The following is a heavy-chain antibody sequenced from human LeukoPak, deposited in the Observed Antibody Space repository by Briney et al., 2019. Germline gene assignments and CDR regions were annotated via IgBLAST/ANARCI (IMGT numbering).Heavy chain of an antibody. J-gene: IGHJ4*02. CDR1: GFSFSNYA. V-gene: IGHV3-64*04. CDR3: ARDLGMTDGDYVSYFDY. Sequence: GGSLRLSCSAAGFSFSNYAMHWVRQAPGKGLEYISAITRNGRTIHYADSVRARFTISRDNSKNTLYLQMNILRAEDTAVYYCARDLGMTDGDYVSYFDYWGQGTLVTVSS. CDR2: ITRNGRTI. D-gene: IGHD4-17*01.